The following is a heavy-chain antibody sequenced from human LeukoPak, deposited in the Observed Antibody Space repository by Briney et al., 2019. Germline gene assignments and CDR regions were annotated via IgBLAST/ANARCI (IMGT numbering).Heavy chain of an antibody. CDR3: ATRLTIFGVVIDY. Sequence: ASVKVSCKASGGTFSSYAISWVRQAPGQGLEWMGGIIPIFGTANYAQKFQGRVTITADKSTSTAYMELSSLRSEDTAVYYCATRLTIFGVVIDYWGQGTLVTVSS. D-gene: IGHD3-3*01. CDR1: GGTFSSYA. CDR2: IIPIFGTA. J-gene: IGHJ4*02. V-gene: IGHV1-69*06.